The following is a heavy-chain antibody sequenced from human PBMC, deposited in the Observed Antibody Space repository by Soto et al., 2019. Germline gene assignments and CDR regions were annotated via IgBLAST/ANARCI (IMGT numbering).Heavy chain of an antibody. CDR3: ARDSYCHSTSCLFPPPV. CDR2: ISGGGSYI. V-gene: IGHV3-21*06. D-gene: IGHD2-2*01. J-gene: IGHJ6*02. Sequence: GGSLRLSCSASGFTFSDENMSWVRQVPGKGLEWVSGISGGGSYIFYADSVQGRFSISRDNPKNSLFLEMNSLRVEDTAVYYCARDSYCHSTSCLFPPPVWAQGTTVTVSS. CDR1: GFTFSDEN.